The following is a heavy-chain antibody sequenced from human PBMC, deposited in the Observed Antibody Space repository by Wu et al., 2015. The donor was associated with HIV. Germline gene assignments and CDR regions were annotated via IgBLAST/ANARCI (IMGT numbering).Heavy chain of an antibody. Sequence: QVQLVQSGAEVKKPGASVKVSCKASGYTFTGYYMHWVRQAPGQGLEWMGWINPNSGGTNYAQKFQGRVTMTRDTSISTAYMELSRLRSDDTAVYYCARDTTTTVPGNWFDPWGQGTLVTVSS. CDR2: INPNSGGT. CDR1: GYTFTGYY. D-gene: IGHD4-11*01. V-gene: IGHV1-2*02. CDR3: ARDTTTTVPGNWFDP. J-gene: IGHJ5*02.